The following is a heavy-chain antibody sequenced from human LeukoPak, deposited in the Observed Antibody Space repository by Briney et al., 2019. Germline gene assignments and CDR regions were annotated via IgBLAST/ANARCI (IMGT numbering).Heavy chain of an antibody. J-gene: IGHJ4*02. Sequence: GRSLRLSCAVSGFTFSNYAMHWVRQAPGKGLEWVATISYDGSNKYYADSVKGRFTISRDNSKNALYLQMNSLRAEDTAVYYCAKDSSSTRSFDYWGQGTLVTVSS. CDR2: ISYDGSNK. D-gene: IGHD2-2*01. CDR3: AKDSSSTRSFDY. CDR1: GFTFSNYA. V-gene: IGHV3-30*04.